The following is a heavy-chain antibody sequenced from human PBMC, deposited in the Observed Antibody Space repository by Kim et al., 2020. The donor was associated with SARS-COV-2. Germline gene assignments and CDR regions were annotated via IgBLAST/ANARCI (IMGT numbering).Heavy chain of an antibody. D-gene: IGHD2-8*02. Sequence: GGSLRLSCKASGFTFRDFPINWVRQAPGKGLEWVSFIRIKVYGGTTEDAASVKGRFTISRDDSKSTAYLQMNSLQTEDTAVYYCARVLSTGRYDYYMDVWGKGTTVTVSS. CDR1: GFTFRDFP. CDR3: ARVLSTGRYDYYMDV. J-gene: IGHJ6*03. V-gene: IGHV3-49*04. CDR2: IRIKVYGGTT.